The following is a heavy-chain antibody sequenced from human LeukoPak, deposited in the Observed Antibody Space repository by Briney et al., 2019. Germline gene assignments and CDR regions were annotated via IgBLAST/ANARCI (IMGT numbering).Heavy chain of an antibody. CDR3: ARTGGSYPYYFEY. J-gene: IGHJ4*02. CDR2: ITSSSSYI. D-gene: IGHD1-26*01. V-gene: IGHV3-21*01. CDR1: GFTFSSYS. Sequence: GGSLRLSCAASGFTFSSYSMNWVRQAPGKGLEWVSSITSSSSYIYYADSVKGRFTISRDNAKNSLYLQMNSLRAEDTAVYYCARTGGSYPYYFEYWGQGTLVTVSS.